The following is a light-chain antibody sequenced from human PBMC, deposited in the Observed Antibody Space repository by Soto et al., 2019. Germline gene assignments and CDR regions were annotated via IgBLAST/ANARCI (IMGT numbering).Light chain of an antibody. J-gene: IGKJ1*01. Sequence: EIVLTQSPGSLSLSPGERATLSCRASQSVSSGYLAWYQQKPGQAPRLFIYGASSRAIGIPDRFSGSGSGTDFTLTISRLDPEDFAVYFCQQYGSSPRTFGQGTKVEIK. V-gene: IGKV3-20*01. CDR3: QQYGSSPRT. CDR1: QSVSSGY. CDR2: GAS.